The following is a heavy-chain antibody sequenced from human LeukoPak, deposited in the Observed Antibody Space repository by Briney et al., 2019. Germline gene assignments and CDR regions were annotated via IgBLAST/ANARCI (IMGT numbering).Heavy chain of an antibody. J-gene: IGHJ6*02. D-gene: IGHD6-13*01. CDR3: ARHWDVAAAGTYYYYGMDV. V-gene: IGHV5-51*01. CDR1: GYSFTSYW. Sequence: GESLKISCKGSGYSFTSYWIGWVRQMPGKGLEWMGIIYPGDSDTRYSPSFQGQVTISADKSISTAYLQWSSLKASDTAMYYCARHWDVAAAGTYYYYGMDVWGLGTTVTVSS. CDR2: IYPGDSDT.